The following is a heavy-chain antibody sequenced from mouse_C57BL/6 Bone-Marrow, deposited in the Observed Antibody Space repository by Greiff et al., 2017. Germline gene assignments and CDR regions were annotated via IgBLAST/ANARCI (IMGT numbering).Heavy chain of an antibody. CDR3: ARRDGSLYFDV. Sequence: VQLKESGGGLVKPGGSLKLSCAASGFTFSDYGMHWVRQAPEKGLEWVAYISSGSSTIYYADTVKGRFTISRDNAKNTLFLQMTSLRSEDTAMYYCARRDGSLYFDVWGTGTTVTVSS. V-gene: IGHV5-17*01. CDR2: ISSGSSTI. D-gene: IGHD1-1*01. CDR1: GFTFSDYG. J-gene: IGHJ1*03.